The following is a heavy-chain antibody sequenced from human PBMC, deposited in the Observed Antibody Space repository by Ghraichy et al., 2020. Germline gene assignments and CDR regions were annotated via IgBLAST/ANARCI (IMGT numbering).Heavy chain of an antibody. J-gene: IGHJ4*02. V-gene: IGHV3-23*01. Sequence: GGSLRLSCAASGFTFSSYAMSWVRQAPGKGLEWVSAISGSGGSTYYADSVKGRFTISRDNSKNTLYLQMNSLRAEDTAVYYCANDHYGGNQWDVDYWGQGTLVTVSS. CDR2: ISGSGGST. CDR3: ANDHYGGNQWDVDY. CDR1: GFTFSSYA. D-gene: IGHD4-23*01.